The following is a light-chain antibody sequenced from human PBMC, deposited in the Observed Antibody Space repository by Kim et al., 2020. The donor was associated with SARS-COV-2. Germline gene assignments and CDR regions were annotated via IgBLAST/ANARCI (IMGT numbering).Light chain of an antibody. CDR1: ALSRRY. J-gene: IGLJ3*02. Sequence: SLGETARITCSGDALSRRYSYWYQKKSGQAPVLIIYKDIQRPSGIPERFSGFTSGTTVTLTISGVQAEDEADYYCLSVDITDTYWVFGGGTQLTVL. CDR2: KDI. CDR3: LSVDITDTYWV. V-gene: IGLV3-25*03.